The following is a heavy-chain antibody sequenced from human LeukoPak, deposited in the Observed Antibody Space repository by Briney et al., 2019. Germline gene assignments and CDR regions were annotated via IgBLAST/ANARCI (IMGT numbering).Heavy chain of an antibody. V-gene: IGHV1-69*04. CDR2: IIPILGIA. D-gene: IGHD5-18*01. CDR1: GGTFSSYA. Sequence: SVKVSCKASGGTFSSYAISWVRQAPGQGLEWMGRIIPILGIANYAQKFQGRVTITADKSTSTAYMELSSLRSEDTAVYYCATPGEADTAMAIFDYWGQGTLVTVSP. CDR3: ATPGEADTAMAIFDY. J-gene: IGHJ4*02.